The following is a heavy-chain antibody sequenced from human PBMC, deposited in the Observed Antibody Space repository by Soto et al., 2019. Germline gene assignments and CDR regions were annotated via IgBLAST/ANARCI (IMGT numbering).Heavy chain of an antibody. Sequence: SATLSLTCAVSGGSFTSNNWWTWVRQPPGQGLEWIGEIYRTGSTNYNPSFEGQITISADKSISTAYLQWSSLKASDAAIYYCARRTSTSGWRHYFDYWGQGTLVTVSS. CDR1: GGSFTSNNW. D-gene: IGHD6-19*01. V-gene: IGHV4-4*02. CDR3: ARRTSTSGWRHYFDY. J-gene: IGHJ4*02. CDR2: IYRTGST.